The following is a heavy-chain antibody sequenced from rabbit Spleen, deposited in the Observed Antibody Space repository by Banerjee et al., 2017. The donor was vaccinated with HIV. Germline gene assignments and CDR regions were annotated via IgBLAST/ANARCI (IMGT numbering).Heavy chain of an antibody. CDR1: GVSFSFNSY. J-gene: IGHJ6*01. D-gene: IGHD8-1*01. CDR2: IDTGSSGFT. V-gene: IGHV1S40*01. CDR3: ARDSGSSFSSYGMDL. Sequence: QSLEESGGDLVKPGASLTLTCTASGVSFSFNSYMCWVRQAPGKGLEWIACIDTGSSGFTYFASWAKGQFTISKTSSTTVTLQMTSLTAADTATYFCARDSGSSFSSYGMDLWGQGTLVTVS.